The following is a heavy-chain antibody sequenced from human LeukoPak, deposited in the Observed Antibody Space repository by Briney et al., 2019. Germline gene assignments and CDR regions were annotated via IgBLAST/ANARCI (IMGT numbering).Heavy chain of an antibody. V-gene: IGHV4-39*07. D-gene: IGHD3-22*01. CDR2: INHSGST. Sequence: SETLSLTCTVSGGSISSSSYYWGWIRQPPGKGLEWIGEINHSGSTNYNPSLKSRVTISVDTSKNQFSLKLSSVTAADTAVYYCARWGDSSGGTHYYGMDVWGQGTTVTVSS. CDR3: ARWGDSSGGTHYYGMDV. CDR1: GGSISSSSYY. J-gene: IGHJ6*02.